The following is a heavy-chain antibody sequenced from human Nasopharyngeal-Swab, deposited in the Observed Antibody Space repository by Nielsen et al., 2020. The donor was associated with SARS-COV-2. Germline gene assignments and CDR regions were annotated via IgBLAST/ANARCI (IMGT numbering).Heavy chain of an antibody. Sequence: GESLKISCAASGLTGSSTYMSWVRQAPGKGLEWVSVIYSGGSTYYADSVKGRFTIPRDNSKNMVYLQMNSLRAEDTAVYYCARDPGSYYFDFWGQGTLVTVSS. CDR2: IYSGGST. V-gene: IGHV3-53*01. CDR3: ARDPGSYYFDF. J-gene: IGHJ4*02. D-gene: IGHD3-10*01. CDR1: GLTGSSTY.